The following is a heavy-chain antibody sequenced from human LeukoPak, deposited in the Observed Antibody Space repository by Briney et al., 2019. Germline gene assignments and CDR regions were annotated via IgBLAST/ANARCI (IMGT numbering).Heavy chain of an antibody. D-gene: IGHD3-22*01. Sequence: GGSLRLSCAASGFTFSSYSMNWVRQAPGKGLEWVSSISSSSSYIYYADSVKGRFTISRDNAKNSLYLQMNSLRAEDTAVYYCATRTFSDSSGYYYDYWGQGTLVTVSS. CDR1: GFTFSSYS. V-gene: IGHV3-21*04. J-gene: IGHJ4*02. CDR2: ISSSSSYI. CDR3: ATRTFSDSSGYYYDY.